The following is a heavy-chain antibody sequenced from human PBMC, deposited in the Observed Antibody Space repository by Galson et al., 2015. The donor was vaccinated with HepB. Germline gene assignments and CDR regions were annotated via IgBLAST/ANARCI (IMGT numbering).Heavy chain of an antibody. CDR1: GYTFTGYY. V-gene: IGHV1-2*06. CDR3: ARTGGYGDYEEPFDY. D-gene: IGHD4-17*01. J-gene: IGHJ4*02. Sequence: SVKVSCKVSGYTFTGYYMHWVRQAPGQGLEWMGRINPNSGGTNYAQKFQGRVTMTRDTSISTAYMELSRLRSDDTAVYYCARTGGYGDYEEPFDYWGQGTLVTVSS. CDR2: INPNSGGT.